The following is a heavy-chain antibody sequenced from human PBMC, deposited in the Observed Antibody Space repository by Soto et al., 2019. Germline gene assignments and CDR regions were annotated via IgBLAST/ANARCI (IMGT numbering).Heavy chain of an antibody. D-gene: IGHD3-22*01. Sequence: LSLSCAASGFTFSSYAMSWVRQAPGKGLEWVSAISGSGGSTYYADSVKGRFTISRDNSKNTLYLQMNSLRAEDTAVYYCAKAAAYYDSSENAVIDYRGQGNLLTVSS. CDR3: AKAAAYYDSSENAVIDY. CDR1: GFTFSSYA. CDR2: ISGSGGST. V-gene: IGHV3-23*01. J-gene: IGHJ4*02.